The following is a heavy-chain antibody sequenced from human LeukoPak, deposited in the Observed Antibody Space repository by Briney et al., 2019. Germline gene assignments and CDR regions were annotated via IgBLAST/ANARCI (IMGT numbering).Heavy chain of an antibody. CDR1: GYTFTGYF. V-gene: IGHV1-2*02. CDR2: INPNSGGT. CDR3: ARGRVSGENDY. Sequence: ASVKVSCKASGYTFTGYFMHWVRQAPGQGLEWMGWINPNSGGTNYAQKFQGRVTMTGDTSISTAYMDLSSLRSDDTAVYYCARGRVSGENDYWGQGTLVTVSS. J-gene: IGHJ4*02. D-gene: IGHD7-27*01.